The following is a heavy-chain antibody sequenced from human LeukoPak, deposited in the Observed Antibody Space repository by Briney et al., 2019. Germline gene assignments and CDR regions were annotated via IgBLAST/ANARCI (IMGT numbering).Heavy chain of an antibody. CDR1: GGSISSGGYY. D-gene: IGHD3-3*01. V-gene: IGHV4-31*03. J-gene: IGHJ3*02. CDR2: IYYSGST. CDR3: ASLMEWLLGPHAFDI. Sequence: SETLSLTCTVSGGSISSGGYYWSWIRQHPGKGLEWIGYIYYSGSTYYNPSLKSRVTISVDTSKNQFSLKLSSVTAADTAVYYCASLMEWLLGPHAFDIWGQGTMVTVSS.